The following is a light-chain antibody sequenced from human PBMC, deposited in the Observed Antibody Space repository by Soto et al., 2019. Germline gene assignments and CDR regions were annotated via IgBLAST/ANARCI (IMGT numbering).Light chain of an antibody. J-gene: IGKJ1*01. Sequence: EIVMTQSPATLSVSPGERATLSCRASQRIDTSLAWYQQLPGQPPRLLLYGVSTRATGIPDRFSGSGSGAEFILTISRLDPDDFAVYYCQQYGAFWTFGQGTKVDI. CDR1: QRIDTS. CDR3: QQYGAFWT. V-gene: IGKV3-20*01. CDR2: GVS.